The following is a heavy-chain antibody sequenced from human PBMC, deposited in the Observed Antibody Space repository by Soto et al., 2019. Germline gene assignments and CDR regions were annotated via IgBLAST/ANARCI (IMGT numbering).Heavy chain of an antibody. D-gene: IGHD1-26*01. CDR2: IKQDGGEK. CDR1: GFTFSRYW. Sequence: EVQLVESGGGLVQPGGSLRLSCAASGFTSGFTFSRYWMSWVRQAPGKGLEWVANIKQDGGEKYYVDSVKGRFTISRDNAKNSLYLQMNSLRAEDTAVYYCASGQIVGATRPIGLDYWGQGTLVTVSS. V-gene: IGHV3-7*03. J-gene: IGHJ4*02. CDR3: ASGQIVGATRPIGLDY.